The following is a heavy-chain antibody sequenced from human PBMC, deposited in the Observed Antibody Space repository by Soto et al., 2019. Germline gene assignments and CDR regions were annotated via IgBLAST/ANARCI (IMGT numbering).Heavy chain of an antibody. CDR3: AKDRGGITGTTGDAFDI. D-gene: IGHD1-7*01. J-gene: IGHJ3*02. CDR2: ISGSGGST. Sequence: EVQLLESGGGLVQPGGSLRLSCAASGFTFSSYAMSWVRQAPGKGLEWVSAISGSGGSTYYADSVTGRFTISRDNSKNTLYLQMNSLRAEDTAVYYCAKDRGGITGTTGDAFDIWGQGTMVTVSS. CDR1: GFTFSSYA. V-gene: IGHV3-23*01.